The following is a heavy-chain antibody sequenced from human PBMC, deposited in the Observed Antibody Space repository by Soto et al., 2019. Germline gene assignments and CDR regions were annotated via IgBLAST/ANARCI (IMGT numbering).Heavy chain of an antibody. V-gene: IGHV4-4*02. D-gene: IGHD6-19*01. J-gene: IGHJ4*02. Sequence: QVQLQESGPGLVKPSGTLSLTCAVSGGSISSTNWWNWVRQPPGKGLEWIGEIDHSGSTNYNPSLTGRVTMSVDKPTNQFALKLSAVTAADTAVCYCVRDSGNGWKDYWGQGTLVTVSS. CDR2: IDHSGST. CDR3: VRDSGNGWKDY. CDR1: GGSISSTNW.